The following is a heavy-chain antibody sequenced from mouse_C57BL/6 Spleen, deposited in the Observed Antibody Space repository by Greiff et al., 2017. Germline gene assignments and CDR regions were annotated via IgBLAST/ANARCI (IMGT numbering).Heavy chain of an antibody. CDR1: GYTFTSYW. J-gene: IGHJ2*01. D-gene: IGHD2-5*01. V-gene: IGHV1-7*01. Sequence: QVQLQQSGAELAKPGASVKLSCKASGYTFTSYWMPWVQQRPGQGLEWIGYINPSSGYTKYNQKFKDKATLTADKSSSTAYMQLSSLTYEDSAVYYCARFNSNYPYYFDYWGQGTTLTVSS. CDR3: ARFNSNYPYYFDY. CDR2: INPSSGYT.